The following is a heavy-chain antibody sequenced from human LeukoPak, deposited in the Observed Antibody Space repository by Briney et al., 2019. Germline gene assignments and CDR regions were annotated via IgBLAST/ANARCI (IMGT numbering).Heavy chain of an antibody. CDR1: GYTFTIYG. Sequence: ASVKVSFTASGYTFTIYGISWVRQAPGQGLEGMGWISAYNGNTNYTQKLQGRVTISTNTSTSTAYMELRSLSSDDTAVYYCARVISVGSWFDPWGQGTLVTVSS. CDR3: ARVISVGSWFDP. J-gene: IGHJ5*02. CDR2: ISAYNGNT. V-gene: IGHV1-18*01. D-gene: IGHD1-14*01.